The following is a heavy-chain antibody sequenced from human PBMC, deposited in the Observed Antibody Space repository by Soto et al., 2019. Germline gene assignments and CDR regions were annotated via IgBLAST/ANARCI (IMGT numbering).Heavy chain of an antibody. V-gene: IGHV4-59*08. CDR2: IYYSGST. Sequence: SETLSLTCTVSGCSISSYYWSWIRQPPGKGLEWIGYIYYSGSTNYNPSLKSRVTISVDTSKNQFSLKLSSVTAADTAVYYCARLRDYCSSTSCPHYYYYMDVWGKGTTVTVSS. CDR1: GCSISSYY. J-gene: IGHJ6*03. CDR3: ARLRDYCSSTSCPHYYYYMDV. D-gene: IGHD2-2*01.